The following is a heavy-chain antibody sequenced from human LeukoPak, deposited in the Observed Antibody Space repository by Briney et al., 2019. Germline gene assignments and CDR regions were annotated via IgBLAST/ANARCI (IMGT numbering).Heavy chain of an antibody. Sequence: VASVKVSCKASGGTFSSYAISWVRQAPGQGLEWMGGIIPIFGTANYAQKFQGRVTITTDESTSTAYMELSSLRAEDTAVYYCAKESVLRYFDWLLSSSDVDYFDYWGQGTLVTVSS. CDR1: GGTFSSYA. V-gene: IGHV1-69*05. CDR3: AKESVLRYFDWLLSSSDVDYFDY. CDR2: IIPIFGTA. J-gene: IGHJ4*02. D-gene: IGHD3-9*01.